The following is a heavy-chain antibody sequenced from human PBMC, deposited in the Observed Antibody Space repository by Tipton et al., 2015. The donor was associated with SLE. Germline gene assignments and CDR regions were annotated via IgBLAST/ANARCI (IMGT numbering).Heavy chain of an antibody. CDR3: ATGGIRDSFDI. J-gene: IGHJ3*02. CDR2: IYYSGST. CDR1: GASVSAHY. V-gene: IGHV4-59*02. Sequence: TLSLTCTVSGASVSAHYWTWIRQGPGKGLEWIGYIYYSGSTIYNPSLKSRVIISVDTSKNQFSLKLSSVTAADTAVYYCATGGIRDSFDIWGQGTMVTVSS. D-gene: IGHD3-3*02.